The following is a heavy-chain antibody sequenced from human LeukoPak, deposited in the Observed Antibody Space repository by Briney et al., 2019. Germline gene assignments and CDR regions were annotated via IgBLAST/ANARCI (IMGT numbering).Heavy chain of an antibody. Sequence: SETLSLTCTVSGGSISSYYWSWIRQPAGKGLEWIGRIYTSGSTNYNPSLKSRVTMSVDTSKNQFSLKLSSVTAADTAVYYCARENYRMVITTAYDYWGQGTLVTVSS. CDR2: IYTSGST. CDR3: ARENYRMVITTAYDY. D-gene: IGHD3-22*01. V-gene: IGHV4-4*07. J-gene: IGHJ4*02. CDR1: GGSISSYY.